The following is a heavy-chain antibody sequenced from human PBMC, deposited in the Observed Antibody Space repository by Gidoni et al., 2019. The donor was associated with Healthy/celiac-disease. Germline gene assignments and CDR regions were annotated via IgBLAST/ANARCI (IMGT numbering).Heavy chain of an antibody. CDR1: GYTFTGYY. V-gene: IGHV1-2*06. CDR2: INPNSGGT. Sequence: QVQLVQSGAEVKKPGASVKVSCKASGYTFTGYYMHWVRQAPGQGLEWMGRINPNSGGTNYEQKFQGRVTMTRDTSISTAYMELSRLRSDDTAVYYCARDTDRVYNWNWHYYYGMDVWGQGTTVTVSS. D-gene: IGHD1-7*01. CDR3: ARDTDRVYNWNWHYYYGMDV. J-gene: IGHJ6*02.